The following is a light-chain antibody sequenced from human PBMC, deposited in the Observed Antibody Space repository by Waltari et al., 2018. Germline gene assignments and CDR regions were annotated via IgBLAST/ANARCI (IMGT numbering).Light chain of an antibody. V-gene: IGKV3-20*01. CDR1: QSVSRA. J-gene: IGKJ1*01. CDR2: GAS. CDR3: QHYLRLPVT. Sequence: EIVLTQSPGTLSLSLGESATLSCRASQSVSRALAWYQQKPGQAPRLLIYGASTRATGIPDRVSGSGSGTDFSLTISRLEPDDFAVYYCQHYLRLPVTFGQGTTVEI.